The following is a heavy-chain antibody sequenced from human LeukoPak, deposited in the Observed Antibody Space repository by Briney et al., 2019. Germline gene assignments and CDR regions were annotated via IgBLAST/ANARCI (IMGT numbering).Heavy chain of an antibody. CDR1: GFSFSSSW. V-gene: IGHV3-7*01. J-gene: IGHJ4*02. D-gene: IGHD6-13*01. CDR3: ARDRGYSSFDY. Sequence: GSLRLSCAASGFSFSSSWMNWVRQAPGKGLEWVASMKQDGSEEYYVDSVKGRFTISRDNAKNSLYLQMNSLRAEDTAVYYCARDRGYSSFDYWGQGTLVTVSS. CDR2: MKQDGSEE.